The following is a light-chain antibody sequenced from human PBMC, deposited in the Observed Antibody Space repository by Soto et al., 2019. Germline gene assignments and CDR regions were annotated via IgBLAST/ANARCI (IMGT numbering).Light chain of an antibody. V-gene: IGKV2-24*01. CDR3: VQFYHFPRT. Sequence: EIVLTQTPLSSPVTLGQPASISCRSSQNLVYSDGNTYLSWVQQRTGQPPRLLIYQVSNRFSGVPARFSGSGAGTDFTLTISRVEAEDVGIYSCVQFYHFPRTFGQGTKVEIK. CDR2: QVS. J-gene: IGKJ1*01. CDR1: QNLVYSDGNTY.